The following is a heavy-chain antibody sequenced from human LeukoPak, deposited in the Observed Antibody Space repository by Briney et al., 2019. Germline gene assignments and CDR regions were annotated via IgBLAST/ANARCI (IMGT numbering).Heavy chain of an antibody. J-gene: IGHJ5*02. D-gene: IGHD5-18*01. Sequence: PSETLSLTCTVSGGSISSYYWSWIRQPPGKGLEWIGYIYTSGSTNYSPSLKSRVTISVDTSKNQFSLKLSSVTAADTAVYYCARGGYSYGYDAWFDPWGQGTLVTVSS. CDR2: IYTSGST. CDR1: GGSISSYY. V-gene: IGHV4-4*09. CDR3: ARGGYSYGYDAWFDP.